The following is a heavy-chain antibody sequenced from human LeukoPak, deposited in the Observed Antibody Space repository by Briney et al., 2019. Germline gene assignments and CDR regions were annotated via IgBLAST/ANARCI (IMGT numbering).Heavy chain of an antibody. CDR3: ARHEGLTKIDY. J-gene: IGHJ4*02. CDR2: IYPGDSDT. D-gene: IGHD3/OR15-3a*01. Sequence: GESLKISCKGSGYSFTTYWIGWVRQLPGKGLEWMGIIYPGDSDTRYSPSFQGQVTISADKSISTAYLQWSSLKASGTAMYYCARHEGLTKIDYWGQGTLVTVSS. V-gene: IGHV5-51*01. CDR1: GYSFTTYW.